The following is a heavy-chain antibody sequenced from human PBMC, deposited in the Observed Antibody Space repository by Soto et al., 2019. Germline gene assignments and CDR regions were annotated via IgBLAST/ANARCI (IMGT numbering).Heavy chain of an antibody. D-gene: IGHD6-13*01. J-gene: IGHJ6*02. CDR3: ARGPSSSWSHYGMDV. V-gene: IGHV1-18*04. CDR1: GYTFTSYG. Sequence: ASVKVSCQASGYTFTSYGISWVRQAPGQGLEWMGWISAYNGNTNYAQKLQGRVTMTTDTSTSTAYMELRSLRSDDTAVYYCARGPSSSWSHYGMDVWGHGTTVTVSS. CDR2: ISAYNGNT.